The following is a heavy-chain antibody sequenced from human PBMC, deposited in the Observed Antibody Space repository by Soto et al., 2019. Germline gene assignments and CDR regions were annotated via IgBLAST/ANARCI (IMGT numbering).Heavy chain of an antibody. CDR3: ARGTEDAYYDFWSGYPSVKSAFDI. J-gene: IGHJ3*02. CDR2: TSAYNGNS. CDR1: GYTFTSYG. V-gene: IGHV1-18*01. D-gene: IGHD3-3*01. Sequence: ALVKVSCKVSGYTFTSYGISWVRQAPGKGLEWMGWTSAYNGNSNYAQKLQGRVTMTTDTSTSTAYMELRSLRSDDTAVYYCARGTEDAYYDFWSGYPSVKSAFDIWGQGTMVTVSS.